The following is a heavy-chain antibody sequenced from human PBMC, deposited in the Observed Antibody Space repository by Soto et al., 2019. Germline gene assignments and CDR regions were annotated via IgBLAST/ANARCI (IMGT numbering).Heavy chain of an antibody. V-gene: IGHV3-23*01. Sequence: VHLLESGGVLVHPGESLRLSCGASGFTFSSCVMTWARPAPGKGLEWVSFITDSGTGTYYVDSVKGRFTISRDNSKNTMYLQMNDRRAEDPGVYYCANGLISGRWYADDWGQGPLFTFSS. CDR1: GFTFSSCV. CDR2: ITDSGTGT. CDR3: ANGLISGRWYADD. D-gene: IGHD2-15*01. J-gene: IGHJ4*02.